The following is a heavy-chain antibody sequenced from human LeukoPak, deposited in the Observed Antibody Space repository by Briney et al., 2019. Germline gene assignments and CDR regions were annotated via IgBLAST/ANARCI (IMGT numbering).Heavy chain of an antibody. CDR1: GFTFSDYY. CDR3: AKTFVVVPAALTVGWFDP. Sequence: GGSLRLSCAASGFTFSDYYMSWIRQAPGKGLEWVSYISSSGSTIYYADSVKGRFTISRDNSKNTLYLQMNSLRAEDTAVYYCAKTFVVVPAALTVGWFDPWGQGTLVTVSS. J-gene: IGHJ5*02. D-gene: IGHD2-2*01. V-gene: IGHV3-11*01. CDR2: ISSSGSTI.